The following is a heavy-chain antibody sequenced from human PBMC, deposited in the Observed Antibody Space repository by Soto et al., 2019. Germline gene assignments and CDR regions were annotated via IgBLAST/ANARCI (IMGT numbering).Heavy chain of an antibody. CDR1: GYTFTSYD. D-gene: IGHD2-21*01. Sequence: GASVKVSCKASGYTFTSYDINWVRQATGQGLEWMGWMNPNSGNTGCAQKFQGRVTMTRNTSISTAYMELSSLRSEDTAVYYCARGETYCGGDCYSTFDYWGQGTLVTVSS. J-gene: IGHJ4*02. V-gene: IGHV1-8*01. CDR3: ARGETYCGGDCYSTFDY. CDR2: MNPNSGNT.